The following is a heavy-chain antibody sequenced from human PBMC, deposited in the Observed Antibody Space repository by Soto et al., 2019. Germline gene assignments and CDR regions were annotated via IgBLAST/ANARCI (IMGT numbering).Heavy chain of an antibody. CDR1: GFTFSSYG. D-gene: IGHD4-17*01. J-gene: IGHJ4*02. Sequence: QVQLVESGGGVVQPGRSLRLSCAASGFTFSSYGMHWVRQAPGKGLEWVAVIWYDGSNKYYADSVKGRFTISRDNSKNTLYLQMNSLRAKDTAVYYCATPGLTVTTRAMYYFDYWGQGTLVTVSS. V-gene: IGHV3-33*01. CDR3: ATPGLTVTTRAMYYFDY. CDR2: IWYDGSNK.